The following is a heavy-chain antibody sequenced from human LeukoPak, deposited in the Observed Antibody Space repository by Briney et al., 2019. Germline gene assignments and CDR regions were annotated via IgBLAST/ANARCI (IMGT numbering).Heavy chain of an antibody. V-gene: IGHV5-51*01. CDR3: ARGGGYSAYPLGRY. D-gene: IGHD5-12*01. CDR2: INPVDSDT. Sequence: GESLKISCKGSGYTFTNNWIGWVRQMPGKGLEWMGIINPVDSDTRYSPSFQGQVTISVDKSLRTAYLQWSSLKASDTAMYYCARGGGYSAYPLGRYWGQGTLVTVSS. J-gene: IGHJ4*02. CDR1: GYTFTNNW.